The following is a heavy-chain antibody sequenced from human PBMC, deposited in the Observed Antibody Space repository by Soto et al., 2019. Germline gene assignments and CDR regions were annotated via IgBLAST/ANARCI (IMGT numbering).Heavy chain of an antibody. CDR2: IIPIFGTA. CDR3: AREYAEQQLPPYAFDI. J-gene: IGHJ3*02. Sequence: SVKVSCKASGGTFSSYAISWVRQAPGQGLEWMGGIIPIFGTANYAQKFQGRVTITADESTSTAYMELSSLRSEDTAVYYCAREYAEQQLPPYAFDIWGQGTMVTVSS. V-gene: IGHV1-69*13. CDR1: GGTFSSYA. D-gene: IGHD6-13*01.